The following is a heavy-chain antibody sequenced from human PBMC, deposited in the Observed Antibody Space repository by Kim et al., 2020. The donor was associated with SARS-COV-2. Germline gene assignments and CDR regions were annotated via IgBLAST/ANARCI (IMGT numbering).Heavy chain of an antibody. Sequence: SGKGRFIIARDNSKNTVNLQMNSLRDEDTAVYYCARETSGSYSSYYYGLDVWGQGTTVSVSS. J-gene: IGHJ6*02. V-gene: IGHV3-53*01. CDR3: ARETSGSYSSYYYGLDV. D-gene: IGHD1-26*01.